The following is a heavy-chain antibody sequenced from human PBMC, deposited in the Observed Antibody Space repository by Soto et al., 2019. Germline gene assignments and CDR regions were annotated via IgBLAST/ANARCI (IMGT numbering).Heavy chain of an antibody. CDR3: ATSQRRGPRWGIDV. CDR1: PSAFSSYT. J-gene: IGHJ6*02. D-gene: IGHD3-16*01. CDR2: ISVSSSYI. Sequence: EVPLVESGGGLVKPGESLRLSCVASPSAFSSYTMNWVRQAPGKGLEWVSSISVSSSYIYYAASVKGRFTISRDNNKTSVYLQMKNVSADGTAVYHCATSQRRGPRWGIDVWGQGTPVIVSS. V-gene: IGHV3-21*01.